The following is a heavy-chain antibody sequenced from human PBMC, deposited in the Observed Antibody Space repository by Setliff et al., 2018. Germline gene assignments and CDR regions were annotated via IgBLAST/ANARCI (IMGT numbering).Heavy chain of an antibody. V-gene: IGHV3-30*03. CDR3: ARDGVFYAMDF. CDR2: ISDDGTNE. Sequence: GGSLRLSCAASGFTVSANDMSWVRQAPVKGLEWVATISDDGTNEFYADSVKGRFTVFRDNSKNTLYLQMSSLRPDDAAMYYCARDGVFYAMDFWGQGTTVTVSS. CDR1: GFTVSAND. J-gene: IGHJ6*02. D-gene: IGHD3-10*01.